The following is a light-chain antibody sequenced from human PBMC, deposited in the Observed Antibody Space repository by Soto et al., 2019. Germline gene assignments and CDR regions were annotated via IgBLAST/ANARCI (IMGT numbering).Light chain of an antibody. J-gene: IGKJ1*01. Sequence: DIQMTQSPSSLSASVGDRVTITCRASQSISSYLNWYQQKPGKAPKLLIYAASSLQSGVPSRFSGSGSGTDFTLTISRLEPEDFAVYYCQQYGKSPWTFGQGTRV. CDR3: QQYGKSPWT. CDR1: QSISSY. CDR2: AAS. V-gene: IGKV1-39*01.